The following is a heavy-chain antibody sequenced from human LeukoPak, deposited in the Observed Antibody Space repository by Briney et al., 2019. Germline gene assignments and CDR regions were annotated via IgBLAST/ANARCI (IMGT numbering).Heavy chain of an antibody. J-gene: IGHJ4*02. D-gene: IGHD3-10*01. CDR2: INPNSGGT. CDR3: ARLLWFGEYCDY. Sequence: ASVTVSCTASGYTFTGYYMNWVRQAPGQGLEWMGWINPNSGGTNYAQKFQGRVTMTRDTSISTAYMELSRLRSDDTAVYYCARLLWFGEYCDYWGQGTLVTVSS. V-gene: IGHV1-2*02. CDR1: GYTFTGYY.